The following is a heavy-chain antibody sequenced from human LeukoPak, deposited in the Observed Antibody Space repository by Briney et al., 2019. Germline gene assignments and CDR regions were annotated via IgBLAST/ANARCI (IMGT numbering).Heavy chain of an antibody. V-gene: IGHV4-34*01. J-gene: IGHJ4*02. D-gene: IGHD5-18*01. CDR2: INHSGST. CDR1: GGSFSGYY. CDR3: ARGLKGVHTTMAHFGS. Sequence: PSETLSLTCAVYGGSFSGYYWSWIRQPPGKGLEWIGEINHSGSTNNNPSLKSRVTISVDTSKNQFSLKLSSVTAADTAVYYCARGLKGVHTTMAHFGSWGQGTLVTVSS.